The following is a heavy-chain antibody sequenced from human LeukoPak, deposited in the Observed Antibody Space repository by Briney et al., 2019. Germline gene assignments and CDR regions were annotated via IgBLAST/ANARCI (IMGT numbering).Heavy chain of an antibody. Sequence: PGGSLRLSCAASGFTFSSYSMNWVRQAPGKGLEWVSSISSSSSYIYYADSVKGRFTSSRDNAKNSLYLQMNSLRAEDTAVYYCARDLGYDSSGFDYWGQGTLVTVSS. V-gene: IGHV3-21*01. CDR3: ARDLGYDSSGFDY. CDR2: ISSSSSYI. CDR1: GFTFSSYS. J-gene: IGHJ4*02. D-gene: IGHD3-22*01.